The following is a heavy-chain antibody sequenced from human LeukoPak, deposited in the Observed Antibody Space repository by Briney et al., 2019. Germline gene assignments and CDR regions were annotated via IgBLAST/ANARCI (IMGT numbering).Heavy chain of an antibody. CDR1: GYTFTGYY. CDR3: ARDKTLGELSFGY. V-gene: IGHV1-2*02. Sequence: ASVKVSCKASGYTFTGYYMHWVRQAPGQGLEWMGWINPNSGGTNYAQKFQGRVTMTRDTSISTAYMELSRLRSDDTAVYYCARDKTLGELSFGYWGQGTLVTVSS. D-gene: IGHD3-16*02. J-gene: IGHJ4*02. CDR2: INPNSGGT.